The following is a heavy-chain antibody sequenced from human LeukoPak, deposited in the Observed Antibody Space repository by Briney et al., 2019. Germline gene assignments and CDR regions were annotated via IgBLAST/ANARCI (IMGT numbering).Heavy chain of an antibody. CDR1: GYTFTSYD. Sequence: ASVKVSCKASGYTFTSYDINWVRQATGQGLEWMGWMNPNSGNTGYAQKFQGRVTMTRNTSISTAYMELSSLRSEDTAVYYCARRDYDSSGYYSNFDHWGQGTLVTVSS. CDR3: ARRDYDSSGYYSNFDH. CDR2: MNPNSGNT. J-gene: IGHJ4*02. D-gene: IGHD3-22*01. V-gene: IGHV1-8*01.